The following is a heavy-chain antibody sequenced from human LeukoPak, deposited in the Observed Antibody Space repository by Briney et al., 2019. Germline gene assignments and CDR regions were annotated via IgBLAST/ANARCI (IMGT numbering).Heavy chain of an antibody. V-gene: IGHV3-11*04. CDR1: GFIFSDYY. CDR2: ISSSGSTI. J-gene: IGHJ5*02. D-gene: IGHD3-10*01. CDR3: ARTDYYGSGSYKFDP. Sequence: TGGSLRLSCAASGFIFSDYYMGWIRQAPGKGLERLSYISSSGSTIYYADSVKGRFTISRDNAKNSLYLQMNSLRAEDTAVYYCARTDYYGSGSYKFDPWGQGTLVTVSS.